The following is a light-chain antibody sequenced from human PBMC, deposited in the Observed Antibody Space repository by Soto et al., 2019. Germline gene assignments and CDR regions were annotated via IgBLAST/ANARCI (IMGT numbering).Light chain of an antibody. V-gene: IGKV3-11*01. CDR3: QQRSNWPYT. Sequence: EIVLTQSPGTLSLSPGERATLSRRASQSVSSYLAWYQQKPGQAPRLLIYDASNRATGIPARFSGSGSGTDFTLTISSLEPEDFAVYYCQQRSNWPYTFGQGTKVDIK. CDR2: DAS. J-gene: IGKJ2*01. CDR1: QSVSSY.